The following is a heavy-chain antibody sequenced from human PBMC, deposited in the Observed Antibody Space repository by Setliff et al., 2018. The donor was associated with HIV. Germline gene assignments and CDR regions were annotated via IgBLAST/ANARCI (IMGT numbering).Heavy chain of an antibody. D-gene: IGHD6-13*01. CDR1: GGTFSSYA. J-gene: IGHJ6*03. CDR3: ARRVQGSNWYSQYYYYYIDV. CDR2: INPDSGDT. V-gene: IGHV1-2*02. Sequence: GASVKVSCKASGGTFSSYAISWVRQAPGQGLEWMGWINPDSGDTNYAQKFQGRVTMTGDTSFNTAYMELRSLRSDDTAVYYCARRVQGSNWYSQYYYYYIDVWGKGTTVTVSS.